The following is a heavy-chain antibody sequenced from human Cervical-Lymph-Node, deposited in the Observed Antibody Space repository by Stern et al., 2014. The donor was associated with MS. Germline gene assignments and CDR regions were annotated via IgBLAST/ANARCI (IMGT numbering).Heavy chain of an antibody. CDR3: ASAYSSSPYYFDY. V-gene: IGHV3-33*08. CDR2: IWDDGSNL. CDR1: GFSFSGYA. Sequence: VQLVQSGGGVVKPGGSLRLSCAASGFSFSGYAMNWVRQAPGKGLEWVALIWDDGSNLHYADSGKGRFTISIDNYKNTLYLQLNSLRAEATAVYYCASAYSSSPYYFDYWGQGTLVTVSS. D-gene: IGHD6-13*01. J-gene: IGHJ4*02.